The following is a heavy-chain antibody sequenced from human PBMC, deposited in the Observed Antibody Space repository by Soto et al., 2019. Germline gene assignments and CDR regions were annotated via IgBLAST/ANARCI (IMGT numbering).Heavy chain of an antibody. V-gene: IGHV4-31*02. CDR2: IYYSGST. Sequence: KASETLSLTCTVSGGSISSGGYYWSWIRQHPGKGLEWIGYIYYSGSTYYNPSLKSRVTISVDTSKNQFSLKLSSVTAADTAVYYCARDQRWLPDSDYYGMDVWGQGTTVTVSS. J-gene: IGHJ6*02. CDR1: GGSISSGGYY. D-gene: IGHD5-12*01. CDR3: ARDQRWLPDSDYYGMDV.